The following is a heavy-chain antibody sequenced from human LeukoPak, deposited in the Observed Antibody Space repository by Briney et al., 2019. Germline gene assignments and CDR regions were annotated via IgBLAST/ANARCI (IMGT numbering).Heavy chain of an antibody. D-gene: IGHD1-1*01. V-gene: IGHV1-2*02. CDR2: INAKTDGT. J-gene: IGHJ4*02. CDR1: GDTFTVYY. CDR3: ARGTNPSFLKGPRTGHRGYFDY. Sequence: ASVKVSCKASGDTFTVYYIHWVRQAPGQGLEWVGWINAKTDGTDYAQRFQGRITITSDTSISTGYMAMSTLRSADTPVFYCARGTNPSFLKGPRTGHRGYFDYWGQGTLFTVSS.